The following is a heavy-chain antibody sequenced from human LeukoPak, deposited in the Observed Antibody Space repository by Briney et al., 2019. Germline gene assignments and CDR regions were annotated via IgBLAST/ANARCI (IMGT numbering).Heavy chain of an antibody. V-gene: IGHV1-24*01. CDR3: ATNTHYYDSSGYYKFDY. CDR1: GYTLTELS. CDR2: FDPEDGET. Sequence: GASVKVSCKVSGYTLTELSMHWVRQAPGKGLEWMGGFDPEDGETIYAQKFQGRVTMTEDTSTDTAYMELSSLRSEDTAVYYCATNTHYYDSSGYYKFDYWGQGTLVTVSS. J-gene: IGHJ4*02. D-gene: IGHD3-22*01.